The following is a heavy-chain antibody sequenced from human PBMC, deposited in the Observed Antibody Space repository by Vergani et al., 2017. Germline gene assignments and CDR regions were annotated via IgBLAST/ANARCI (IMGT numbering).Heavy chain of an antibody. CDR3: ARDDYGKNYYYYGMDV. Sequence: QVQLVQSGAEVKKPGSSVKVSCKASGGTFSSYAISWVRPAPGQGLEWMGRIIPIFGTANYAQKFQGRVTITADESTSTAYMELSSLRSEDTAVYYCARDDYGKNYYYYGMDVWGQGTTVTVSS. V-gene: IGHV1-69*18. CDR2: IIPIFGTA. J-gene: IGHJ6*02. D-gene: IGHD3-16*01. CDR1: GGTFSSYA.